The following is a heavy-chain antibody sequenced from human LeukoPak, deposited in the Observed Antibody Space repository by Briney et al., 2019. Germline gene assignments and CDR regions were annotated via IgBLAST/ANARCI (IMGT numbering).Heavy chain of an antibody. CDR1: GFTFSSYR. D-gene: IGHD2-2*02. CDR3: ARDRAYCSSTSCYIDFGMDV. J-gene: IGHJ6*02. CDR2: INSDGSST. V-gene: IGHV3-74*01. Sequence: PGGSLRLSCAASGFTFSSYRMHWVRQAPGKGLVWVSRINSDGSSTSYADSVKGRFTISRDNAKNTLYLQMNSLRAEDTAVYYCARDRAYCSSTSCYIDFGMDVWGQGTTVTVSS.